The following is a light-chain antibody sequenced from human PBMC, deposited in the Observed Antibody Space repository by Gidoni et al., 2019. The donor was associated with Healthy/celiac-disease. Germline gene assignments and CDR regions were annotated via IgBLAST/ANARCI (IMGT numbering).Light chain of an antibody. CDR1: NIGSKS. J-gene: IGLJ3*02. Sequence: SSVLTPPPSVSVAPGKTARITCGGNNIGSKSVHCYQQKPGQAPVLVVYDDSDRPSGIPDRFSGSNSGNTATLTISRVEAGDEADYYCQVWDSSSDHWVFGGGTKLTVL. CDR2: DDS. CDR3: QVWDSSSDHWV. V-gene: IGLV3-21*03.